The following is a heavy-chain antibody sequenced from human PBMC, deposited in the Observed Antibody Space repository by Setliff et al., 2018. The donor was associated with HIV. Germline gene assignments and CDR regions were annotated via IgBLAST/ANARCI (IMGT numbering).Heavy chain of an antibody. J-gene: IGHJ6*02. Sequence: SVKVSCKASGYSFTAYGISWVRQAPGQGFEWMGGIIPIFNTANYAQKFQGRVTITADESTSTAYMELSSLGSEDTAVYYCARGSGGYCSGGSCYFGFGLALWGQGTTVTVSS. D-gene: IGHD2-15*01. CDR1: GYSFTAYG. CDR2: IIPIFNTA. V-gene: IGHV1-69*13. CDR3: ARGSGGYCSGGSCYFGFGLAL.